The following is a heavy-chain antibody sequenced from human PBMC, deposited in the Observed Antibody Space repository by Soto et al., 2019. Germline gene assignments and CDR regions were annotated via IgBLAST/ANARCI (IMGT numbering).Heavy chain of an antibody. CDR2: IYYSGST. V-gene: IGHV4-39*01. Sequence: SETLSLTCTVSGGSISSSSYYWGWIRQPPGKGLEWIGSIYYSGSTYYNPSLKSRVTISVDTSKNQFSLKLSSVTAADTAVYYCARTPIVVVPAAILGIGLSWFDPWGQGTLVTVSS. CDR1: GGSISSSSYY. CDR3: ARTPIVVVPAAILGIGLSWFDP. J-gene: IGHJ5*02. D-gene: IGHD2-2*01.